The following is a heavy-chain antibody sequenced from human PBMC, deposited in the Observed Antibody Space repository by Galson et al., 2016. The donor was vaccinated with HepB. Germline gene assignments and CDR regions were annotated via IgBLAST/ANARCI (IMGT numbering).Heavy chain of an antibody. J-gene: IGHJ3*02. CDR3: ATLTYYYDSKAGAFDI. D-gene: IGHD3-22*01. CDR2: IYYSGST. Sequence: ETLSLTCTVSGGSVSSGRYYWSWIRQPPGKGLEWIGYIYYSGSTKYNPSLKSRVTISVDTSKNQFSLNLSSVTAADTAVYYCATLTYYYDSKAGAFDIWGQGTMVTVSS. V-gene: IGHV4-61*01. CDR1: GGSVSSGRYY.